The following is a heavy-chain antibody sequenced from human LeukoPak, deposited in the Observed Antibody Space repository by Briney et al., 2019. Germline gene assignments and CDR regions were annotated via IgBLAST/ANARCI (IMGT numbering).Heavy chain of an antibody. V-gene: IGHV1-18*01. Sequence: ASVKVSCKASGYTVISYGISWVRQAPGHGVEWMGWISAYNDNTNYAQKLQGRVTITTDTSTSTAYMELRSLRSDDTAVYYCARDSVDYGDYVDYWAQGTLVTVPP. CDR1: GYTVISYG. J-gene: IGHJ4*02. CDR3: ARDSVDYGDYVDY. D-gene: IGHD4/OR15-4a*01. CDR2: ISAYNDNT.